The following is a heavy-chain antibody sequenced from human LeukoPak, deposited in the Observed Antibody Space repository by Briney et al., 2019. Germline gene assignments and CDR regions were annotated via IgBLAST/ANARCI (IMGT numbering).Heavy chain of an antibody. Sequence: GGSLTLSCAASGFTFSSYDMNWFRQAPGKGPEWVSYSSNSGTTIYYTDSVKGRFTISRDNANNSLYLQMNSLRAEDTAVYYCARVVFRHDSSAYHYFDCWLQGTLVTVSS. CDR3: ARVVFRHDSSAYHYFDC. CDR1: GFTFSSYD. CDR2: SSNSGTTI. V-gene: IGHV3-48*03. J-gene: IGHJ4*02. D-gene: IGHD3-22*01.